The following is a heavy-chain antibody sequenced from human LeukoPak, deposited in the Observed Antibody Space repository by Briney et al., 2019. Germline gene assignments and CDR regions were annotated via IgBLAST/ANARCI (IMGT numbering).Heavy chain of an antibody. D-gene: IGHD3-22*01. CDR3: AINYYDSSGYLD. V-gene: IGHV3-21*01. J-gene: IGHJ4*02. CDR2: ITTSSSYI. CDR1: GFTFSTYY. Sequence: GGSLRLSCAASGFTFSTYYMNWVRQAPGKGLEWVSSITTSSSYIYYADSVKGRFTISRDNAKNSLYLQMNSLRAEDTAVYYCAINYYDSSGYLDWGQGTLVTVSS.